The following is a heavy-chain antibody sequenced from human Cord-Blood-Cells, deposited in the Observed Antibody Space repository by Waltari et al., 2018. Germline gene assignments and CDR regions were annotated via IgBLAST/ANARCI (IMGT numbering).Heavy chain of an antibody. CDR3: ARDPSEYSSSGYYCDY. J-gene: IGHJ4*02. CDR1: GGSISSSNW. CDR2: IYHRWST. D-gene: IGHD6-13*01. V-gene: IGHV4-4*02. Sequence: QVQLQESGPGLVKPSGTLSLTCAVSGGSISSSNWWSWVRPPPGKGLEWIGEIYHRWSTNYNPSLKSRVAISVDKSKNQLSLKLSSVTAADTAVYYGARDPSEYSSSGYYCDYWGQGTLVTVSS.